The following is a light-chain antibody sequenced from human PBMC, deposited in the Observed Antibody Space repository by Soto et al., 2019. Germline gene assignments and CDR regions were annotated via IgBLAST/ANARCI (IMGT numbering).Light chain of an antibody. Sequence: QSALTQPASVSGSPGQSITISCTGTSSDVGGYNYVSWYQQHPGKVPKLMIYEVSNRPSGVSNRFSGSKSGNTASLTISGLQAEDEADYYCSSYTSSSTLVFGVGTKVTVL. CDR3: SSYTSSSTLV. CDR2: EVS. J-gene: IGLJ2*01. CDR1: SSDVGGYNY. V-gene: IGLV2-14*01.